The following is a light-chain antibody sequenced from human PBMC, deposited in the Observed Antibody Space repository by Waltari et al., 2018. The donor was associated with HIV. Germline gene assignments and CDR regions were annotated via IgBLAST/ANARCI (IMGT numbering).Light chain of an antibody. Sequence: SSELTQDPAVSVALGHTVRITCQGDSLRSYYASWYQQKPGQAPVLVIYGKNNRPSGIQDRFSGSSSGNTASLTITGAQAEDEADYYCNSRDSSGNHYVFGTGTKVTVL. CDR2: GKN. CDR3: NSRDSSGNHYV. J-gene: IGLJ1*01. CDR1: SLRSYY. V-gene: IGLV3-19*01.